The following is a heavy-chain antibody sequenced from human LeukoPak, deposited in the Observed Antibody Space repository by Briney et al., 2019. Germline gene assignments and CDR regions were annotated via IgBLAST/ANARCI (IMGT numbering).Heavy chain of an antibody. J-gene: IGHJ5*02. CDR1: GFTFSSYW. V-gene: IGHV3-48*04. D-gene: IGHD5-24*01. Sequence: PGGSLRLSCAASGFTFSSYWMHWVRQAPGKGLEWVSYISSSGSTIYYADSVKGRFTISRDNAKNSLYLQMNSLRAEDTAVYYCARDRVQSWFDPWGQGTLVTVSS. CDR2: ISSSGSTI. CDR3: ARDRVQSWFDP.